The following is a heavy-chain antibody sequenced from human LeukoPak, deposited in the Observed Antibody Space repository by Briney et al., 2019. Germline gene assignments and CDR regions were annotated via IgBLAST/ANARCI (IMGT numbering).Heavy chain of an antibody. V-gene: IGHV3-23*01. D-gene: IGHD6-19*01. Sequence: QPGGSLRLSCAASGFPFSSYAMSWVRQAPGKGLEWVSAISGSGGSTYYADSVKGRFTISRDNSKNTLYLQMNSLRAEDTAVYYCAKDLSDIAVAAPGALDYWGQGTLVTVSS. CDR2: ISGSGGST. CDR3: AKDLSDIAVAAPGALDY. CDR1: GFPFSSYA. J-gene: IGHJ4*02.